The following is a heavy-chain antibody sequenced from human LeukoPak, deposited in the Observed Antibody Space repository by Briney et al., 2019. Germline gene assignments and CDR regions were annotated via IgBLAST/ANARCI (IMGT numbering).Heavy chain of an antibody. Sequence: GGSLRLSCVASGFTFTTYSLNWVRRAPGKGLEWVSSISSTSSYIYYADSVKGRFTLPRDNAKNSIYLQMDSLRAEDTAVYYCTSRGDFWSGYWAMNVWGQGTTVIVSS. CDR2: ISSTSSYI. J-gene: IGHJ6*02. CDR3: TSRGDFWSGYWAMNV. CDR1: GFTFTTYS. V-gene: IGHV3-21*01. D-gene: IGHD3-3*01.